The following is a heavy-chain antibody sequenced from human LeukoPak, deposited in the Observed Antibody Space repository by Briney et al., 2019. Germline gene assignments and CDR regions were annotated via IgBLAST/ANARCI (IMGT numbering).Heavy chain of an antibody. CDR3: ARDLHSGSYYVNHMDV. CDR2: ISSSSSYI. V-gene: IGHV3-21*01. CDR1: GFTFSSYS. J-gene: IGHJ6*03. Sequence: GGSLRLSCAASGFTFSSYSMNWVRQAPGKGLEWVSSISSSSSYIYYADSVKGRFTISRDNAKNSLYLQMNSLRAEDTAVYYCARDLHSGSYYVNHMDVWGKGTRVTVSS. D-gene: IGHD1-26*01.